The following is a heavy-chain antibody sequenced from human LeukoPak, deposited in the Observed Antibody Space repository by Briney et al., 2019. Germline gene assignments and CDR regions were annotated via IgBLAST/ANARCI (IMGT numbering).Heavy chain of an antibody. CDR1: GYTFTGYY. D-gene: IGHD3-10*01. V-gene: IGHV1-2*02. J-gene: IGHJ4*02. CDR3: ARGLLWLGELGY. CDR2: INPNLGDT. Sequence: ASVKVSCTASGYTFTGYYLHWVRQAPGQGLEWMGWINPNLGDTNYTQKFEGRVTMTRDTSINTVYMDLSRLTSDDTAVYYCARGLLWLGELGYWGQGALVTVSS.